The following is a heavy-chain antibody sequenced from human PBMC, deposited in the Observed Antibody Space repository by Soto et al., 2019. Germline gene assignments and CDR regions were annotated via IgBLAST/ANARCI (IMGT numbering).Heavy chain of an antibody. CDR3: AKDQAAGGTISRYFQD. J-gene: IGHJ1*01. D-gene: IGHD6-13*01. V-gene: IGHV3-23*01. CDR1: GFTFSSYA. Sequence: SLRLSCEASGFTFSSYAMSWVRQAPGKGLEWVSGISGGGGNTYYADSVKGRFTISRDNSKNTLYLQVNSLRAEDTAVYYCAKDQAAGGTISRYFQDWGQGTQVTVSS. CDR2: ISGGGGNT.